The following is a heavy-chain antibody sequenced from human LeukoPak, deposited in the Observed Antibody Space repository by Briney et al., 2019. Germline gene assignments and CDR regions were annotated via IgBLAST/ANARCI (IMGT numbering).Heavy chain of an antibody. J-gene: IGHJ5*02. CDR2: IYYTGST. D-gene: IGHD4-23*01. Sequence: SQTLSLTCTVSTAAITSGGYYWNWIRQHPGKGLEWIGYIYYTGSTYYNPSLKSRLTMSIATSKKQFSLNLSSVTDADTAIYYCARAPYGGNSYGWFDPWGQGTLVSVSS. CDR3: ARAPYGGNSYGWFDP. V-gene: IGHV4-31*03. CDR1: TAAITSGGYY.